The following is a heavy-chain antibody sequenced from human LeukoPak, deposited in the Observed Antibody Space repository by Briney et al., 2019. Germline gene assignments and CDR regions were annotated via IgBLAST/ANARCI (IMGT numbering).Heavy chain of an antibody. D-gene: IGHD1-7*01. V-gene: IGHV3-21*01. J-gene: IGHJ3*01. Sequence: GGSLRLSCAASGFTFSTFSMNWVRQTPGKGLEWVSAISGSGSDIYYADSVKGRFTISRDNPKRTLYLQMSSLRAEDTAVYYCARRTFPSDAFDVWGQGTVVTVSS. CDR2: ISGSGSDI. CDR3: ARRTFPSDAFDV. CDR1: GFTFSTFS.